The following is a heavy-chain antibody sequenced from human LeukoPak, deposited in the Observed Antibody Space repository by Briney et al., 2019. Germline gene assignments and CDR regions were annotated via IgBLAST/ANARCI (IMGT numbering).Heavy chain of an antibody. CDR3: ARVGYSYGYDFDY. V-gene: IGHV1-2*06. D-gene: IGHD5-18*01. CDR2: INPNSGGT. CDR1: GYTFTGYY. J-gene: IGHJ4*02. Sequence: ASVKVSCKAPGYTFTGYYMHWVRQAPGQGLEWMGRINPNSGGTNYAQKFQGRVTMTRDTSISTAYMELSRLRSDDTAVYYCARVGYSYGYDFDYWGQGTLVTVPS.